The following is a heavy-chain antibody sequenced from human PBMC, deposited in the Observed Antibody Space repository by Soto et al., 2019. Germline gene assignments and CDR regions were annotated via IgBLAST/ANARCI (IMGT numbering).Heavy chain of an antibody. CDR1: GFTFSSYW. CDR2: INSYGSST. J-gene: IGHJ4*02. D-gene: IGHD5-18*01. Sequence: GGSLRLSCAASGFTFSSYWMYWVRQAPVKGLVCVSRINSYGSSTYYADSVKGRFTISRDNAKNTVYLQMNSLRAGDTALYYCGTWIPDYWGQGTLVTVSS. CDR3: GTWIPDY. V-gene: IGHV3-74*01.